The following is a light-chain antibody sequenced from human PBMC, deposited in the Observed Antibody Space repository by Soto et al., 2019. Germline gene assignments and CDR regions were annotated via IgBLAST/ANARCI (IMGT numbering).Light chain of an antibody. CDR2: DVS. V-gene: IGLV2-14*03. CDR1: SSDVGGYNY. J-gene: IGLJ1*01. CDR3: CSFAGSGTYV. Sequence: QSVLTQPASVSGSPGQSITISCTGTSSDVGGYNYVSWYQHHPGKAPKLIIYDVSNRPSGVSIRFSGSKSDNTASLTISGLQPEDEADYFCCSFAGSGTYVFGPGTRVTGL.